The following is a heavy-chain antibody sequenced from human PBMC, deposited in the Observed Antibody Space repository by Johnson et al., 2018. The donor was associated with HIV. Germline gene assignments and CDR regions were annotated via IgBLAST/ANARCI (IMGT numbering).Heavy chain of an antibody. CDR2: INWTGGST. Sequence: VQLVESGGGLVQPGGSLRLSCAASGFTFSSYDMHWVRQATGNGLAWVSGINWTGGSTGYADSVKGRFTISRDNAKNSLYLQMNSLRAEDTALYYCARELIVGATNAFDIWGQGTMVTVSS. D-gene: IGHD1-26*01. J-gene: IGHJ3*02. CDR1: GFTFSSYD. V-gene: IGHV3-20*04. CDR3: ARELIVGATNAFDI.